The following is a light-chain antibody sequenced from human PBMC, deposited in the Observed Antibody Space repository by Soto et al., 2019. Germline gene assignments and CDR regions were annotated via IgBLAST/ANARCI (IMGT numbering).Light chain of an antibody. CDR3: QTWGTGTWV. CDR1: SGHSSYA. J-gene: IGLJ3*02. CDR2: LNSDGSH. V-gene: IGLV4-69*01. Sequence: QPVLTQSPSASASLGASVKLTCTLRSGHSSYAIAWHQQQPEKGPRYLMKLNSDGSHSKVDGIPDRFSGSSSGAERYLTISSLQSEDETDNYRQTWGTGTWVFGGGTKLTVL.